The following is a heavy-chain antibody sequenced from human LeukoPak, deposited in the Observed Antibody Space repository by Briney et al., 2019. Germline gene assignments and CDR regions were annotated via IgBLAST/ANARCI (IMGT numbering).Heavy chain of an antibody. V-gene: IGHV4-30-2*05. CDR2: IYHSGST. Sequence: SQTLSLTCTVSGGSISSGGYYWSWIRQPPGKGLEWIGYIYHSGSTYYNPSLKSRVTISVDTSKNQFSLKLSSVTAADTAVYYCARVDDILTTPDYWGQGTLVTVSS. CDR1: GGSISSGGYY. CDR3: ARVDDILTTPDY. D-gene: IGHD3-9*01. J-gene: IGHJ4*02.